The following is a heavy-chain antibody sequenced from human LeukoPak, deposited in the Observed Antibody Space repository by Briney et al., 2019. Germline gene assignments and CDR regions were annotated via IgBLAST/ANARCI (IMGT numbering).Heavy chain of an antibody. CDR1: RFTFHDHT. V-gene: IGHV3-43*01. CDR3: IKDAAYSSSWFGYFDY. D-gene: IGHD6-13*01. CDR2: ITWDGDVT. J-gene: IGHJ4*02. Sequence: GGSLRLSCAGSRFTFHDHTMHWHRQGPGKHLEWVALITWDGDVTHYADSVKGRFTISRDNSKNSLFLQMNSVTTEDTALYYCIKDAAYSSSWFGYFDYWGQGTLVTVSS.